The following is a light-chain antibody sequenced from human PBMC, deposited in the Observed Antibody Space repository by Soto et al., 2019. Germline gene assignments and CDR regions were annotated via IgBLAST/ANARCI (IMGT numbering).Light chain of an antibody. J-gene: IGKJ1*01. CDR3: QQYGSSRT. Sequence: EIVLTQSPATLSLSPGERATLSCRASQSVSSYYLAWYQQKPGQAPRLLIYGASSRATGIPDRFSGSGSGTDFTLTISRLEPEDFAVYYCQQYGSSRTFGQGTKVDIK. CDR2: GAS. CDR1: QSVSSYY. V-gene: IGKV3-20*01.